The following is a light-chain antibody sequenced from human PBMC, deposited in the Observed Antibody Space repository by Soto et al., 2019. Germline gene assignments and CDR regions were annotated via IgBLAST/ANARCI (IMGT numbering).Light chain of an antibody. V-gene: IGKV3-11*01. CDR2: DAS. CDR3: QQRSNWPPWLT. J-gene: IGKJ4*01. Sequence: EIVLTQSPATLSLSPGERATLSCRASQSVSSYLAWYQQKPGQAPRLLIYDASNRATGIPARFSGSGSGTGFDLTISSLEPEDFAVYYCQQRSNWPPWLTFGGGTKVEIK. CDR1: QSVSSY.